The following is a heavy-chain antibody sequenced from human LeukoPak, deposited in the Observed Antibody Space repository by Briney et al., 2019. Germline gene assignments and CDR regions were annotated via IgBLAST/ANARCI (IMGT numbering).Heavy chain of an antibody. CDR2: IRSKANSYAT. CDR1: VFTFSGYD. Sequence: GGSLRLSYAGSVFTFSGYDMHWVRQASGKGLEWIGRIRSKANSYATAYAASVKGRFTISRDDSKNTAYLQMNSLKTEDTAVYYCTRAVTAIDYWGQGTLVTVSS. J-gene: IGHJ4*02. V-gene: IGHV3-73*01. CDR3: TRAVTAIDY. D-gene: IGHD2-21*02.